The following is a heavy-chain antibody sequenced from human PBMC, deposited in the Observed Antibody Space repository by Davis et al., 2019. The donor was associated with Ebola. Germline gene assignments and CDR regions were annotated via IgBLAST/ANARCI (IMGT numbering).Heavy chain of an antibody. CDR2: ISSSSSYT. D-gene: IGHD1-26*01. J-gene: IGHJ6*02. Sequence: GESLKISCAASGFTFSDYYMSWIRQAPGKGLEWVSYISSSSSYTNYADSVKGRFTISRDNAKNSLYLQMNSLRAEDTALYYCAKDVGARGFGYYGMDVWGQGTTVTVSS. CDR3: AKDVGARGFGYYGMDV. CDR1: GFTFSDYY. V-gene: IGHV3-11*05.